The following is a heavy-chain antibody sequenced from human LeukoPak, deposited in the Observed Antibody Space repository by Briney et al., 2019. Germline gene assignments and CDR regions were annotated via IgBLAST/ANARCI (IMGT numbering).Heavy chain of an antibody. CDR2: IASKTDGGAT. Sequence: GRSLRLSCAASGFTFSSYGMHWVRQAPGEGLDWVGRIASKTDGGATDYAAPVKGRFTISRDDSKNTLNLQMNSLKTEDTAVYYCTTGIRGDWGQGTLVTVSS. J-gene: IGHJ4*02. CDR3: TTGIRGD. CDR1: GFTFSSYG. V-gene: IGHV3-15*04. D-gene: IGHD3-10*01.